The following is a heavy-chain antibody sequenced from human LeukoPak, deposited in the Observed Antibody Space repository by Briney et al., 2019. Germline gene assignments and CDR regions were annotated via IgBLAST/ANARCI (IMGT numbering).Heavy chain of an antibody. CDR3: ARARIAAAGNNYYYGMDV. V-gene: IGHV4-59*01. CDR2: IYYSGST. J-gene: IGHJ6*02. Sequence: PSETLSLTCTVSGGSISSYYWSWIRQPPGKGLEWIGHIYYSGSTNYNPSLKSRVTISVDTSKNQFSLKLSSVTAADTAVYYCARARIAAAGNNYYYGMDVWGQGTTVTVSS. CDR1: GGSISSYY. D-gene: IGHD6-13*01.